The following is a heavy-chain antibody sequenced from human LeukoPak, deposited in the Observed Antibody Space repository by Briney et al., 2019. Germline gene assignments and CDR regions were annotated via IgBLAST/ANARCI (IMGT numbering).Heavy chain of an antibody. Sequence: GGSLRLSCAASGFTFSSYCMHWVRQAPGKGLVWVSRINSDGSSTNYADSVKGRFTISRDNAKNTLYLQMNSLRADDTAVYYCARVSVWPRCHFAYWRQGTLVTVSS. CDR1: GFTFSSYC. V-gene: IGHV3-74*01. CDR2: INSDGSST. D-gene: IGHD6-19*01. J-gene: IGHJ4*02. CDR3: ARVSVWPRCHFAY.